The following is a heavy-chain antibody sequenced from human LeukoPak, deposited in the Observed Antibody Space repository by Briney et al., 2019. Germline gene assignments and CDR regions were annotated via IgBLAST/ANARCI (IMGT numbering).Heavy chain of an antibody. CDR1: GFTFSSYS. J-gene: IGHJ4*02. CDR3: ARAAVTMVRGVIGY. Sequence: GGSLRLSCAVSGFTFSSYSMNWVRQAPGKGLEWVSSISSSSSYIYYADSVKGRFTISRDNAKNSLYLQMNSLRAEDTAVYYCARAAVTMVRGVIGYSGQGTLVTVSS. D-gene: IGHD3-10*01. V-gene: IGHV3-21*01. CDR2: ISSSSSYI.